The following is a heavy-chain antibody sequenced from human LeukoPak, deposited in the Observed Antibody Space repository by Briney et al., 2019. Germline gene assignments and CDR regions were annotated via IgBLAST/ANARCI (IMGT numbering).Heavy chain of an antibody. V-gene: IGHV4-30-2*01. CDR2: IYHSGSGST. Sequence: PSETLSLTCTVSGVSISSGGHSWSWIRQPPGKGLERIGYIYHSGSGSTYYNPSLKSRVTISIDKSKNQFSLKLNSVTAADTAVYYCATRPVLLWFGESQRVMDVWGQGTTVTVSS. D-gene: IGHD3-10*01. J-gene: IGHJ6*02. CDR1: GVSISSGGHS. CDR3: ATRPVLLWFGESQRVMDV.